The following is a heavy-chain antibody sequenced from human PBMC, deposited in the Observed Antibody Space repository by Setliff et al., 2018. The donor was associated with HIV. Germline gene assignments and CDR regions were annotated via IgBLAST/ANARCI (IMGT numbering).Heavy chain of an antibody. CDR3: ARDRIEVLEDSPHDVFDI. J-gene: IGHJ3*02. D-gene: IGHD3-22*01. Sequence: SETLSLTCAVSGDSVSGYYWSWIRQPAGRGLEWIGRVQNSAGSNYNPSLKRRVTMSVDTAKNQLSLKLTDVSAADTAVYYCARDRIEVLEDSPHDVFDIWGRGILVTVSS. CDR1: GDSVSGYY. CDR2: VQNSAGS. V-gene: IGHV4-4*07.